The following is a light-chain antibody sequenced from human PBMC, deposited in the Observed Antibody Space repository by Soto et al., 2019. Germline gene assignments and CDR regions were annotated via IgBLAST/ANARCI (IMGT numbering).Light chain of an antibody. CDR1: SSDVGGYNY. J-gene: IGLJ3*02. Sequence: QSALTQPPSASGSPGQSVTISCTGTSSDVGGYNYVSWYQQQPGEAPKLMIYEVSKRPSGVPDRFSGSKSGNTASLTVSGLQADDESDYYCSSYAGNSNWVFGGGIKLTVL. V-gene: IGLV2-8*01. CDR3: SSYAGNSNWV. CDR2: EVS.